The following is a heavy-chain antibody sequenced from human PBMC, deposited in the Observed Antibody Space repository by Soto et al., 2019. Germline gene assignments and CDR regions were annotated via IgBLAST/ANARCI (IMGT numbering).Heavy chain of an antibody. CDR3: ARDASCSWHYFDY. J-gene: IGHJ4*02. Sequence: SETLSLTGTVSGGSISSGGYNWSWIRHHPWKRLAWISYFYFSGSTFYNPSLKSRLTISLDTSNNPLYLKLNSVTAADPALYYCARDASCSWHYFDYWGQGIPVTVSS. CDR1: GGSISSGGYN. CDR2: FYFSGST. V-gene: IGHV4-31*03. D-gene: IGHD2-2*01.